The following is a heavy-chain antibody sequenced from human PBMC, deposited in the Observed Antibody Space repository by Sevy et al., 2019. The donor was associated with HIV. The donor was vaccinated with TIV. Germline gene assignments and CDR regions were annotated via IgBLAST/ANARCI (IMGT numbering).Heavy chain of an antibody. CDR3: AFSSAGYCSSTSCPHYYYYYYMDV. V-gene: IGHV3-23*01. CDR1: GFTFSSYA. J-gene: IGHJ6*03. CDR2: ISGSGGST. Sequence: GGSLRLSCAASGFTFSSYAMSWVRQAPGKGLEWVSAISGSGGSTYYADSVKGRFTISRDNSKNTLYLQMNSLRAEDTAVYYSAFSSAGYCSSTSCPHYYYYYYMDVWGKGTTVTVSS. D-gene: IGHD2-2*01.